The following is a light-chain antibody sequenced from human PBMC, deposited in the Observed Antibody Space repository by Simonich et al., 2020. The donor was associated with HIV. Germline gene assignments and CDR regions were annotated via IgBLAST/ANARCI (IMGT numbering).Light chain of an antibody. Sequence: DIHMTQSPSSLSASVGDRVTITLQASQDIRNYLNCYQQKPGKAPKLLIYDASNLHTGVPSRFSGSGSGTDFTFTISSLQPEDFATYYCQQLNSYPLTFGGGTKVEIK. V-gene: IGKV1-33*01. J-gene: IGKJ4*01. CDR3: QQLNSYPLT. CDR2: DAS. CDR1: QDIRNY.